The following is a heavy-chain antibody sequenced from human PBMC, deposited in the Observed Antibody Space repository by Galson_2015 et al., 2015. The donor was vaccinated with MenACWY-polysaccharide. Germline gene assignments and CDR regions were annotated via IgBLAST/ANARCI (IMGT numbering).Heavy chain of an antibody. CDR2: ISGYNGNT. D-gene: IGHD6-19*01. Sequence: SVKVSCKASGYTFSSYGIRWVRQAPGQGLEWMGWISGYNGNTNYAHKLQGRLTMTTDTSTSTAYMELSSLTSEDTAVYYCARGRRDTAVAAPAAVLLDYWGQGTLVTVSS. J-gene: IGHJ4*02. CDR1: GYTFSSYG. V-gene: IGHV1-18*01. CDR3: ARGRRDTAVAAPAAVLLDY.